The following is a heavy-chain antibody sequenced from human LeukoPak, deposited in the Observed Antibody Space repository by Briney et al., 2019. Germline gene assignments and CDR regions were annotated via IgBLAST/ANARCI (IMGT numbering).Heavy chain of an antibody. Sequence: ASVKVSCKASGYTFTGYCMHWVRQAPGQGLEWMGWINPNSGGTNYAQKFQGRVTMTRDTSISTAYMELSRLRSDDTAVYYCARSEKYQLLIDYWGQGTLVTVSS. V-gene: IGHV1-2*02. CDR3: ARSEKYQLLIDY. J-gene: IGHJ4*02. CDR2: INPNSGGT. CDR1: GYTFTGYC. D-gene: IGHD2-2*01.